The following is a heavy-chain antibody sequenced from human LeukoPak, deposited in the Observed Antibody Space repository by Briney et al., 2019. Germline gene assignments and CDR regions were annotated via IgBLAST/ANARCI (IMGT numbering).Heavy chain of an antibody. V-gene: IGHV4-39*01. CDR3: ARGSYDRDAFDI. D-gene: IGHD3-10*01. CDR1: GDSISSSSYY. J-gene: IGHJ3*02. Sequence: SVTLSLTCTVSGDSISSSSYYWGWIRQPPGKGLEWIGSIYYSGSTYYNPSLKSRVTISVDTSKNQFSLKLSSVTAADTAVYYCARGSYDRDAFDIWGQGTMVTVSS. CDR2: IYYSGST.